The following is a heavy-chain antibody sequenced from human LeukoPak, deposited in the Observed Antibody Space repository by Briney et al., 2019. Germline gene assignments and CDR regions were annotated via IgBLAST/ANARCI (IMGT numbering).Heavy chain of an antibody. J-gene: IGHJ5*02. CDR1: GFPLSRYW. CDR2: ISHDGRVT. Sequence: GGSLRLSCAASGFPLSRYWMTWVRQAPGKGLEWVAVISHDGRVTFYADSVKGRFTIYRDNSKSTFYVQMNSLRPDDTAVYYCARDPIRAAPDWFDLWGQGTLVTVSS. D-gene: IGHD3-9*01. V-gene: IGHV3-30*03. CDR3: ARDPIRAAPDWFDL.